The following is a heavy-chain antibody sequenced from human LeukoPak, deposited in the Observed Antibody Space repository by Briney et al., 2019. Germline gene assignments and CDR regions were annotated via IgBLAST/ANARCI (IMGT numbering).Heavy chain of an antibody. J-gene: IGHJ6*03. CDR2: IIPIFGTA. D-gene: IGHD1/OR15-1a*01. V-gene: IGHV1-69*05. Sequence: GASVKVSCKASGGTFSTSAIAWVRQAPGQGLEWKGGIIPIFGTANSAQRFQGRVTITTDESTTTAYMEVSSLRSEDTAVYYCARMDWNNYYMDVWGKGTTVTVSS. CDR3: ARMDWNNYYMDV. CDR1: GGTFSTSA.